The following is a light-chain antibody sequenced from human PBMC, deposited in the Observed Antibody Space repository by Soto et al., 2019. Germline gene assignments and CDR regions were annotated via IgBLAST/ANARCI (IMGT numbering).Light chain of an antibody. V-gene: IGKV1-39*01. CDR2: AAS. J-gene: IGKJ2*01. Sequence: DIQMTQSPSSLSASVGDRDTMTCRASQSTSSYLNWYQQKPGKAPKLLIYAASYLQSGVPSRFSGSGSGTDFTLTISSLEPEDVATYYCQQSYNTPYTFGPGTKLEIK. CDR3: QQSYNTPYT. CDR1: QSTSSY.